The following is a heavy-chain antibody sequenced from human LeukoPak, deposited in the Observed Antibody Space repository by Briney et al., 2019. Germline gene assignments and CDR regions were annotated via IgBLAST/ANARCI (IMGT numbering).Heavy chain of an antibody. Sequence: GGSLRLSCAASGFTFSNYWMHWVRQAPGRGLVWVSRIHSDGNSTNYADSVKGRFTISRDNAKNTLYLQMNSLRAEDTAVYYCARAELWFGGPLDYWGQGTLVTVSS. CDR2: IHSDGNST. CDR1: GFTFSNYW. V-gene: IGHV3-74*01. D-gene: IGHD3-10*01. CDR3: ARAELWFGGPLDY. J-gene: IGHJ4*02.